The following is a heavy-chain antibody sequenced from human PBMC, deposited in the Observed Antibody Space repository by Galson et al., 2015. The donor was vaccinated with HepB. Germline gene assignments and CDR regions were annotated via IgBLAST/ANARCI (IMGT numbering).Heavy chain of an antibody. J-gene: IGHJ4*02. D-gene: IGHD1-26*01. CDR3: AKVKWEPLPFDY. CDR1: GLTFSSYS. V-gene: IGHV3-23*01. Sequence: SLRLSCAASGLTFSSYSMSWVRQAPGKGLEWVSSISGSGGSTYYADSVKGRFTISRARSKNTVYLQMNSLRAEDTAVYYCAKVKWEPLPFDYWGRGTLVTVSS. CDR2: ISGSGGST.